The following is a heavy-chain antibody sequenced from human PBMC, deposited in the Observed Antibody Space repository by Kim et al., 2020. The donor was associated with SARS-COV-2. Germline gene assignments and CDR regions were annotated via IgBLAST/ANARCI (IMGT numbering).Heavy chain of an antibody. CDR2: IRNDGTTT. CDR3: VRSGGYLDY. J-gene: IGHJ4*02. V-gene: IGHV3-74*01. D-gene: IGHD6-13*01. Sequence: GGSLRLSCAASGFTFSDYWMHWVRLAPGKGLVWVSHIRNDGTTTDYADSVKGRFTISRDNAKNTLYLQMNSLRAEDAAMYYCVRSGGYLDYWCQGTLVTV. CDR1: GFTFSDYW.